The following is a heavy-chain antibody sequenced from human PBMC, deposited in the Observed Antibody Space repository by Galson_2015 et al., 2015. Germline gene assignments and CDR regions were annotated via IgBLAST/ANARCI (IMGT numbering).Heavy chain of an antibody. CDR1: GGSISSSGYY. CDR3: ARDQTRRGPRLCTRTFCYTEAYDI. V-gene: IGHV4-31*03. CDR2: IYYSGST. D-gene: IGHD2-2*01. Sequence: TLSLTCTVSGGSISSSGYYWSWIRQHPGKGLEWIGHIYYSGSTFYNPSLKSRVTISLDTSNQFSLRLTSVNAADSGIYYCARDQTRRGPRLCTRTFCYTEAYDIWGPGTRVTVSS. J-gene: IGHJ3*02.